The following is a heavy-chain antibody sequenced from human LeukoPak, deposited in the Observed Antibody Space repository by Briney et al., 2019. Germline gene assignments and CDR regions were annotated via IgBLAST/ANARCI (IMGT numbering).Heavy chain of an antibody. D-gene: IGHD4/OR15-4a*01. CDR3: ARRDYRALRATQYNWFDP. CDR2: IYYSGST. CDR1: GGSISSSSYY. V-gene: IGHV4-39*01. Sequence: PSETLSLTCTVSGGSISSSSYYWGWIRQPPGKGLEWIGSIYYSGSTYYNPSLKSRVTISVDTSKNQFSLKLSSVTAADTAVYYCARRDYRALRATQYNWFDPWGQGTLVTVSS. J-gene: IGHJ5*02.